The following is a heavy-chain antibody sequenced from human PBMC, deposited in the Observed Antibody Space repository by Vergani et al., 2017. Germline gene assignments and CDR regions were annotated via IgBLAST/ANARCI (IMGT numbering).Heavy chain of an antibody. D-gene: IGHD6-19*01. CDR1: GFTFSSYA. Sequence: QVQLVESGGGVVQPGRSLRLSCAASGFTFSSYAMHWVRQAPGKGLEWVAVISYDGSNKYYADSVNGRFTISRDNSKNTLYLQRNSLRAEDTAVYYCARESDRQWPPYYGMDVWGQGTTVTVSS. V-gene: IGHV3-30-3*01. J-gene: IGHJ6*02. CDR3: ARESDRQWPPYYGMDV. CDR2: ISYDGSNK.